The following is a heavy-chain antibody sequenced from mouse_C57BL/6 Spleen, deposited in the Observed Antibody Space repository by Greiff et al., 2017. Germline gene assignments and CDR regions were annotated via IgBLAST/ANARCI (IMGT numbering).Heavy chain of an antibody. V-gene: IGHV1-50*01. CDR3: ARWGLYYSNSNFDY. Sequence: QVHVKQPGAELVKPGASVKLSCKASGYTFTSYWMQWVKQRPGQGLEWIGEIDPSDSYTNYNQKFKGKATLTVDTSSSTAYMQLSSLTSEDSAVYYCARWGLYYSNSNFDYWGQGTTLTVSS. J-gene: IGHJ2*01. CDR1: GYTFTSYW. D-gene: IGHD2-5*01. CDR2: IDPSDSYT.